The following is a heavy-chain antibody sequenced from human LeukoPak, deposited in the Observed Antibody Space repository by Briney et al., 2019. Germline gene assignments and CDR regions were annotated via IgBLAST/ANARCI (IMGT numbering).Heavy chain of an antibody. CDR3: ARDPVEMATITHNDAFDI. D-gene: IGHD5-24*01. Sequence: ASVKVSCKASGYTFTGYYMHWVRQAPGQGLEWMGIINPSGGSTSYAQKFQGRVTMTRDMSTSTVYMELSSLRSEDTAVYYCARDPVEMATITHNDAFDIWGQGTMVTVSS. J-gene: IGHJ3*02. CDR1: GYTFTGYY. CDR2: INPSGGST. V-gene: IGHV1-46*01.